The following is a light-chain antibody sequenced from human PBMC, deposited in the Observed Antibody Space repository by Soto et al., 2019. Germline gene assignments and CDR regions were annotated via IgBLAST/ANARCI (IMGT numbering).Light chain of an antibody. CDR3: LSYDRSLSAWV. V-gene: IGLV1-40*01. Sequence: QPVLTQPPSVSGAPGQRVTLSCTGTSSNIGAGYDVNWFQQLPGTAPKLLIYGSSNRPSGVPDRFSGSKSGTSASLAITGLQAEDEADYHCLSYDRSLSAWVFGGGTKLTVL. J-gene: IGLJ3*02. CDR2: GSS. CDR1: SSNIGAGYD.